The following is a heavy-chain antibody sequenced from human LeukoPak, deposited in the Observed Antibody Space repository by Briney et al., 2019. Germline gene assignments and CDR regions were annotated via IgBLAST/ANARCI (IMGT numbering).Heavy chain of an antibody. CDR1: GYTFTGYY. J-gene: IGHJ5*02. CDR3: ARGRSYYGSGSSPFDP. Sequence: ASVKVSCKASGYTFTGYYMHWVRQAPGQGLEWMGWINPNSGGTNYAQKFQGRVTMTRDTSISTAYMELSRLRSDDTAVYYCARGRSYYGSGSSPFDPWGQGTLVTASS. V-gene: IGHV1-2*02. CDR2: INPNSGGT. D-gene: IGHD3-10*01.